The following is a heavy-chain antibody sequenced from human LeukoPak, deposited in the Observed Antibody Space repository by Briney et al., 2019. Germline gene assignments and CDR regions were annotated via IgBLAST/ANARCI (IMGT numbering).Heavy chain of an antibody. CDR1: GFTFSSYA. CDR2: ISGSGGST. J-gene: IGHJ2*01. V-gene: IGHV3-23*01. Sequence: GGSLRHSCAASGFTFSSYAMSWVRQAPGKGLEWVSAISGSGGSTYYADSVKGRFTISRDNSKNTLYLQMNSLRAEDTAVYYCAKDRYSSGWASYWYFDLWGRGTLVTVSS. D-gene: IGHD6-19*01. CDR3: AKDRYSSGWASYWYFDL.